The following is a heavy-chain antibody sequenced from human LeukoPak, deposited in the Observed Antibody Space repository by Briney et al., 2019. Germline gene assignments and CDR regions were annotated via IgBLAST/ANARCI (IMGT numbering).Heavy chain of an antibody. CDR2: IYYSGST. V-gene: IGHV4-59*08. J-gene: IGHJ4*02. CDR3: ASTGPNDY. D-gene: IGHD1-14*01. Sequence: PSETLSLTCTVSGGSISSYYWSWIRQPPGKGLEWIGYIYYSGSTNYNPSLKSRVTISVDTSKNQFSLKLSSVTAADTAVHYCASTGPNDYWGQGTLVTVSS. CDR1: GGSISSYY.